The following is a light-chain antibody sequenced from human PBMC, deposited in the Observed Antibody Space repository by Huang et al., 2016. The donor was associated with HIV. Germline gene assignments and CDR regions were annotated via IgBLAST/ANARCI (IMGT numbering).Light chain of an antibody. J-gene: IGKJ5*01. CDR2: GAS. Sequence: EIVMTQSPATLSVSPGERATLSCRASQSVTSLAWYQQKPGQTPSLLIYGASTRATCIPSRCSGSGSGTDFTLTISSLQSEDFAVYYCQQYNNWPSITFGQGTRLEMK. V-gene: IGKV3-15*01. CDR3: QQYNNWPSIT. CDR1: QSVTS.